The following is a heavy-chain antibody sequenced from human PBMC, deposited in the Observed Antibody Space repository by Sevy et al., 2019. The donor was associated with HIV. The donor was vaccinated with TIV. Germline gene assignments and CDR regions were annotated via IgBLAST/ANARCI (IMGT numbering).Heavy chain of an antibody. V-gene: IGHV3-48*02. D-gene: IGHD3-16*01. Sequence: GGSLRLSCAASGFTFSSYSMNWVRQAPGKGLEWVSYISSSSSSTIYYADSVKGRFTISRDNAKNSLYLQMNSLRDEDTAVYYCARETYGGNLGEDYWGQGTLVTVSS. CDR3: ARETYGGNLGEDY. CDR1: GFTFSSYS. CDR2: ISSSSSSTI. J-gene: IGHJ4*02.